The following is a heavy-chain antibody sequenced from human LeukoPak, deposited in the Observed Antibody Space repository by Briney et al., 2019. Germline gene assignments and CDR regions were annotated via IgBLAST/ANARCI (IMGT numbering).Heavy chain of an antibody. CDR2: IHTSGST. CDR3: ARDHMSGMTTVSTGFDY. J-gene: IGHJ4*02. Sequence: SETLSLTCTVSGGSISSFYWSWIRQSAGKGLEWIGRIHTSGSTNYNPSLQSRLTMSLDTSKNQFSQKLTSVTAADTAVYYCARDHMSGMTTVSTGFDYWGQGTLVTVSS. D-gene: IGHD4-17*01. CDR1: GGSISSFY. V-gene: IGHV4-4*07.